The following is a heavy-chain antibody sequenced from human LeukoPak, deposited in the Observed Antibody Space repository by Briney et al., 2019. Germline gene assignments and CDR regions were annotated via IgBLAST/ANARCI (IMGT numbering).Heavy chain of an antibody. J-gene: IGHJ6*03. CDR2: IYYSGST. CDR1: GGSISSYY. V-gene: IGHV4-59*01. Sequence: SETLSLTCTVSGGSISSYYWSWIRQPPGKGLEWIGYIYYSGSTNYNPSLKSRVTISVDTSKNQFSLKLSSVTAADTAVYYCARAAEGVGYGSGSLYYYYYMDVWGKGTTVTISS. CDR3: ARAAEGVGYGSGSLYYYYYMDV. D-gene: IGHD3-10*01.